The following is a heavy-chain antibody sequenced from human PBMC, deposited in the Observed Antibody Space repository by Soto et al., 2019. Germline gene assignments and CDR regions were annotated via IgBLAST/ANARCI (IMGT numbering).Heavy chain of an antibody. CDR3: ARASRVDGSGSYYKYFDY. CDR2: INHSGST. V-gene: IGHV4-34*01. CDR1: GGSFSGYY. J-gene: IGHJ4*02. D-gene: IGHD3-10*01. Sequence: SETLSLTCAVYGGSFSGYYWSWIRQPPGKGLEWIGEINHSGSTNYNPSLKSRVTISVDTSKNQFSLKLSSVTAADTAVYYCARASRVDGSGSYYKYFDYWGQGTLVNSPQ.